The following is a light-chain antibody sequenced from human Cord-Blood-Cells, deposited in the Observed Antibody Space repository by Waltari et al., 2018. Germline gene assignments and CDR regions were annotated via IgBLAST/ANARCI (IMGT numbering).Light chain of an antibody. CDR2: EDN. V-gene: IGLV6-57*01. CDR3: QSYDSSNVV. J-gene: IGLJ2*01. CDR1: SGSIASNY. Sequence: NFMLTQPHSVSESPGKKVTISCTRSSGSIASNYVQRYQQRPGSSPTTVIYEDNQRPSGVPDRFSGSIDSSSNSASLTISGLKTEDEADYYCQSYDSSNVVFGGGTKLTVL.